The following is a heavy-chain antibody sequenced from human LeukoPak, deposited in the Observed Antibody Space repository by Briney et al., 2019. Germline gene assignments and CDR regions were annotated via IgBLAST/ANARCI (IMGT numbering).Heavy chain of an antibody. CDR3: ARGGPHTWHSTGAFDI. CDR2: INHSGST. D-gene: IGHD2-8*02. V-gene: IGHV4-34*01. J-gene: IGHJ3*02. CDR1: GGSFSGYY. Sequence: PSETLSLTCAVYGGSFSGYYWSWIRQPPGKGLEWIGEINHSGSTNYNPSLKSRVTISVDTSKNQFSLKLSSVTAADTAVYYCARGGPHTWHSTGAFDIWGQGTMVTVSS.